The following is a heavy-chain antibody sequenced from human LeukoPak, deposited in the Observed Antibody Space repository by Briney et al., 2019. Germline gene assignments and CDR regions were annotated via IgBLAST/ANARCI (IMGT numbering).Heavy chain of an antibody. J-gene: IGHJ5*02. CDR2: MNPNSGNT. V-gene: IGHV1-8*01. CDR3: ARGPPFHCSSTSCYLSDNWFDP. CDR1: GYTFTSYD. Sequence: ASVKVSCKASGYTFTSYDINWVRQATGQGLEWMGWMNPNSGNTGYAQKFQGRVTMTRNTSISTAYMELSSLRSEDTAVYYCARGPPFHCSSTSCYLSDNWFDPWGQGTLVTVSS. D-gene: IGHD2-2*01.